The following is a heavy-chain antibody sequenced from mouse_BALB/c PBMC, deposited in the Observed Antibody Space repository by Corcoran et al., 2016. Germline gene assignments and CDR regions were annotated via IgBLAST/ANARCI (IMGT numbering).Heavy chain of an antibody. CDR2: INPYNDDT. V-gene: IGHV1S136*01. CDR1: GYTFTSYV. D-gene: IGHD2-14*01. J-gene: IGHJ1*01. Sequence: EVQLQQSGPELVKPGASVKMSCKASGYTFTSYVKHWVKQKPGQGLEWIGYINPYNDDTKYNENFKGKATLTSDKSSSTAYMELSSLTSEDSAVYYCARDYRYDVGWYFDVWGAGTTVTVSS. CDR3: ARDYRYDVGWYFDV.